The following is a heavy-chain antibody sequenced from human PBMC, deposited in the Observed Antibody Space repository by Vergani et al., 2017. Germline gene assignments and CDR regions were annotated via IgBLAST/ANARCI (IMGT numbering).Heavy chain of an antibody. D-gene: IGHD5-12*01. V-gene: IGHV3-21*01. CDR3: ARGGIVATIPIDY. Sequence: VQLVESGGGVVQPGRSLRLSCAASGFTFSSYGMNWVRQAPGKGLEWVSPISSSSSYIYYADSVKGRFTISRDNAKNSLYLQMNSLRAEDTAVYYCARGGIVATIPIDYWGQGTLVTVSS. CDR1: GFTFSSYG. J-gene: IGHJ4*02. CDR2: ISSSSSYI.